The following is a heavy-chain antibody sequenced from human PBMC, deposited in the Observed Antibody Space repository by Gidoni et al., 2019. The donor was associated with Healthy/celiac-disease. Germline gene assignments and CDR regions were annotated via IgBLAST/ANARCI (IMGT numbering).Heavy chain of an antibody. CDR2: SSGSGGST. CDR1: GFTFRSVA. CDR3: AKDLGFGELAYDYDD. V-gene: IGHV3-23*01. Sequence: EVQRLASGAGLVQPGGSLRLSCAASGFTFRSVAMSWVRQAPGKGLGWVTVSSGSGGSTYYADVVKGRFTISRDNSKNTLYLQMNSLRAEDTAVYYCAKDLGFGELAYDYDDWGQGTLVTVSS. D-gene: IGHD3-10*01. J-gene: IGHJ4*02.